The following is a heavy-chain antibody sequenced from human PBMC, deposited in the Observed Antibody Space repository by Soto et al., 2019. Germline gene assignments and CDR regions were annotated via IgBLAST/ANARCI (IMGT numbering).Heavy chain of an antibody. CDR2: INPNSGGT. V-gene: IGHV1-2*02. Sequence: QVQLVQSGAEVKKPGASVKVSCKASGYTFTGYYMHWVRQAPGQGLEWMGWINPNSGGTNYAQKFQGRVTITRDTSISTAYMELSRLRSDDTAVYYCARVHDYGDYLDAFDIWGQGTMVTVSS. J-gene: IGHJ3*02. CDR3: ARVHDYGDYLDAFDI. CDR1: GYTFTGYY. D-gene: IGHD4-17*01.